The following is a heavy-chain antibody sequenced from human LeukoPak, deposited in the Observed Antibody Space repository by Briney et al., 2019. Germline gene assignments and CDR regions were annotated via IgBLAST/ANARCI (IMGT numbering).Heavy chain of an antibody. CDR2: IIPIFGTA. J-gene: IGHJ4*02. CDR3: AKEDCSSTSCLFDY. D-gene: IGHD2-2*01. V-gene: IGHV1-69*13. Sequence: SVKVSCKASGYTFTGYYMHWVRQAPGQGLEWMGGIIPIFGTANYAQKFQGRVTITADESTSTAYMELSSLRSEDTAVYYCAKEDCSSTSCLFDYWGQGTLVTVSS. CDR1: GYTFTGYY.